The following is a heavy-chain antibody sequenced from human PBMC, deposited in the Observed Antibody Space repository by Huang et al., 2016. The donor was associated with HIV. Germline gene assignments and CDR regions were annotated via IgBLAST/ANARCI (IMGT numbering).Heavy chain of an antibody. D-gene: IGHD3-3*01. Sequence: QITLKESGPTLVKPTQTLTLTCTFSGFSLRTSGVGVGWFRQPPGKALEGLALSYWDDEKRYNPALRPRRTVTKDTSKNQVILTMTNVDAVDTDTDFCAELGDFWSGFAVRGYFDQWGQGILVAVSS. CDR1: GFSLRTSGVG. V-gene: IGHV2-5*02. CDR2: SYWDDEK. J-gene: IGHJ4*02. CDR3: AELGDFWSGFAVRGYFDQ.